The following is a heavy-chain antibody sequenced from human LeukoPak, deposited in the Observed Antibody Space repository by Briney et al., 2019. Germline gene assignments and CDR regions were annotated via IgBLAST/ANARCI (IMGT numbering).Heavy chain of an antibody. CDR1: GGSISSSSYY. V-gene: IGHV4-39*01. J-gene: IGHJ6*03. Sequence: SETLSLTCTVSGGSISSSSYYWGWIRQPPGKGLEWSGSIYYCGSTYYNPSLKSRVTISVDTSKNQFSLKLSSVTAADTAVYYCARRNYDFWSGPQHMDVWGKGTTVTVSS. D-gene: IGHD3-3*01. CDR2: IYYCGST. CDR3: ARRNYDFWSGPQHMDV.